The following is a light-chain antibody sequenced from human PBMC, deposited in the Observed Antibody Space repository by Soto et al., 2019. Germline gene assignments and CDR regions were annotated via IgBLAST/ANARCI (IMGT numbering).Light chain of an antibody. V-gene: IGKV1-5*03. J-gene: IGKJ2*02. CDR1: QSISTW. CDR3: QQYNTYSRT. CDR2: QAS. Sequence: DIQMTQSPSTLSTSVGDRVTITCRASQSISTWLAWYQHKPGKAPKLLIYQASSLEGGVPSRFSGSGSGTDFTLTISSLQPDDFATYYCQQYNTYSRTFGQGTRVETK.